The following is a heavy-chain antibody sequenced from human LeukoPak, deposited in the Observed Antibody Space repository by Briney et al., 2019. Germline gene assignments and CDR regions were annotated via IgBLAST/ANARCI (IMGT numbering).Heavy chain of an antibody. CDR2: ISSSSSYI. Sequence: PGGSLRLSCAASGFTFSSYSMNWVRQAPGKGLEWVSSISSSSSYIYYADSVKGRFTISRDNAKNSLYLQMNGLRAEDTAVYYCARDNTGSVRGVIISGSMDVWGQGTTVTVSS. CDR1: GFTFSSYS. CDR3: ARDNTGSVRGVIISGSMDV. D-gene: IGHD3-10*01. J-gene: IGHJ6*02. V-gene: IGHV3-21*01.